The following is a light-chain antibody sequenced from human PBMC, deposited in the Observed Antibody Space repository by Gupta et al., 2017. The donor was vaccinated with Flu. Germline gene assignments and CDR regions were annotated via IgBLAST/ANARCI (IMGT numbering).Light chain of an antibody. CDR2: GAS. CDR3: QQYSHWPPLT. V-gene: IGKV3-15*01. CDR1: QSVGAD. Sequence: ASLSVSPGQRATLSCRTSQSVGADLAWYKHKPGQAPRLLIYGASTRASGFPDRFRGSGSGTEFILTITSLQSEDSGVHYCQQYSHWPPLTFGGGTKVEI. J-gene: IGKJ4*01.